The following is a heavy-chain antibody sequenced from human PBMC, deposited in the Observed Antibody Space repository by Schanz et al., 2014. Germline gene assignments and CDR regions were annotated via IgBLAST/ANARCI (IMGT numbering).Heavy chain of an antibody. V-gene: IGHV3-53*01. CDR1: GFTVTSYY. Sequence: EVQLVESGGGLIQPGGSLRLSCAASGFTVTSYYMSWVRQAPGKGLEWVSVIYSGDNTYYADSVKGRFTISRDNSKNTLYVQLNSLRAEDTAVYYCAKDPYGSGNHYTYWGRGALVSVSS. D-gene: IGHD3-10*01. J-gene: IGHJ4*02. CDR3: AKDPYGSGNHYTY. CDR2: IYSGDNT.